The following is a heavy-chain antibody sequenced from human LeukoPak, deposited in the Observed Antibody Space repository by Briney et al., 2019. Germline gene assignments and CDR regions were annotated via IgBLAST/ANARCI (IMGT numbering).Heavy chain of an antibody. CDR2: INPNSSGT. V-gene: IGHV1-2*02. CDR1: GYTFTSYY. J-gene: IGHJ6*03. CDR3: ARDKAWQRSSQSYYYMDV. Sequence: ASVKVSCKASGYTFTSYYMHWVRQAPGQGLEWMGWINPNSSGTNYAQKFQGRVTMTRDTSISTAYMELSRLRSDDTAVYYCARDKAWQRSSQSYYYMDVWGKGTTVTVSS. D-gene: IGHD6-13*01.